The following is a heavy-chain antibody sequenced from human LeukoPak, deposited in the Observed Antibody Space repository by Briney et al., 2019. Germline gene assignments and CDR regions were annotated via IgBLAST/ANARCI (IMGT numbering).Heavy chain of an antibody. V-gene: IGHV3-23*01. CDR3: AKWGDYDILTGYYDSDY. D-gene: IGHD3-9*01. CDR1: GFIFSNYA. J-gene: IGHJ4*02. CDR2: IVCRGSST. Sequence: PGASLRLSCAASGFIFSNYAMSWVRQAPGKGLEWVSAIVCRGSSTYYADSVKGRFTISRDNSKNTLYLQLNRLRAEDTAVYYCAKWGDYDILTGYYDSDYWGQGTLVTVSS.